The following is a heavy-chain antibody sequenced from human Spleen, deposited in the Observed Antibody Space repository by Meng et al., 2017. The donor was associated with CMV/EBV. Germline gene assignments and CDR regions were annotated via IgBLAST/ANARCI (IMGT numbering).Heavy chain of an antibody. CDR3: ATSTGDGGTMGY. Sequence: RPPCGRGLFKPSETLSLTGAVYGGSFSGYYWSWIRQPPGKGLEWIGEINHSGSTNYNPSLKSRVTISVDTSKNQFSLKLSSVTAADTAVYYCATSTGDGGTMGYWGQGTLVTVSS. CDR2: INHSGST. J-gene: IGHJ4*02. CDR1: GGSFSGYY. V-gene: IGHV4-34*01. D-gene: IGHD7-27*01.